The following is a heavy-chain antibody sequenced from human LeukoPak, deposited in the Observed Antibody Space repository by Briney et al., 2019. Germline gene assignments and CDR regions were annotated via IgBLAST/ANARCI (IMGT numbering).Heavy chain of an antibody. CDR3: ARASRDGYNQNFDY. V-gene: IGHV5-51*01. Sequence: GESLKISCKASGYIFTNYWIGWVRQMPGKGLEWMGIIYPRDSDTRYSPSFQGQVTISADRSISTAYLHWSSLKVSDTAMYYCARASRDGYNQNFDYWGQGTLVTVSS. CDR1: GYIFTNYW. D-gene: IGHD5-24*01. J-gene: IGHJ4*02. CDR2: IYPRDSDT.